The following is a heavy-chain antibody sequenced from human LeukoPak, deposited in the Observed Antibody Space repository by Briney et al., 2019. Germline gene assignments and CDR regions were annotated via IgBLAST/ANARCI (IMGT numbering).Heavy chain of an antibody. V-gene: IGHV5-51*01. CDR3: ARHTDYDSMRAFDI. CDR2: IYPGDSDT. Sequence: GESLKISCKGSGYGFTSYWIGWVRQMPGKGLDWIGIIYPGDSDTRYSPSFQGQVTISADKSISTAYLQWSSLKASDTAMYYCARHTDYDSMRAFDIWGQGTMVTVSS. D-gene: IGHD3-3*01. J-gene: IGHJ3*02. CDR1: GYGFTSYW.